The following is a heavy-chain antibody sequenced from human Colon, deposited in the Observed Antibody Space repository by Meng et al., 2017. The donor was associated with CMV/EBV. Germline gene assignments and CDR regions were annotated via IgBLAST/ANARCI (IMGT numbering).Heavy chain of an antibody. CDR1: GITFSDYY. CDR2: ISSSGKTI. D-gene: IGHD3/OR15-3a*01. V-gene: IGHV3-11*04. CDR3: ARSPVLDSTGN. Sequence: GESLKISCVTSGITFSDYYMTWIRQAPGKGLECISYISSSGKTIYYADSVKGRFTISRDNAKSSLYLEMNSLRAEDTAMYYCARSPVLDSTGNWGQGTLVTVSS. J-gene: IGHJ4*02.